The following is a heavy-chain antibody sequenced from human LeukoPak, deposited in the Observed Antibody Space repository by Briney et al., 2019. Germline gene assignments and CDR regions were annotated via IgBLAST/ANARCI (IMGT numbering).Heavy chain of an antibody. CDR1: GGSISSSSYY. J-gene: IGHJ4*02. CDR2: IYYSGST. V-gene: IGHV4-39*01. CDR3: ARRGNYYDSSGYYYHFDY. Sequence: SETLSLTCTVSGGSISSSSYYWGWIRQPPGKGLEWIGSIYYSGSTYYNPSLKSRVTISVDTSKNQFSLKLSSVTAADTAVYYCARRGNYYDSSGYYYHFDYWGQGTLVTVSS. D-gene: IGHD3-22*01.